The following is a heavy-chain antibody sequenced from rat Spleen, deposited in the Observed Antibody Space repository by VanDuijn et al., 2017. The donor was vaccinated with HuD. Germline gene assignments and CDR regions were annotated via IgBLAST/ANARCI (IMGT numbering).Heavy chain of an antibody. Sequence: QVQLQQSGAELAKPGSSVKISCKASGYTFANYDVNWIRQTTGQGLEYIGYINTGSGGTNYNEKFKGKATLTVDKSSSTAFMQLSSLTPDDSAVYYCARDYGYNLYVMDAWGQGASVTVSS. CDR1: GYTFANYD. V-gene: IGHV1-43*01. D-gene: IGHD1-9*01. J-gene: IGHJ4*01. CDR3: ARDYGYNLYVMDA. CDR2: INTGSGGT.